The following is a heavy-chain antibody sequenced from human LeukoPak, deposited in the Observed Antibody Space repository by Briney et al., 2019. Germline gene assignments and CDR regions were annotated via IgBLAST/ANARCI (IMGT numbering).Heavy chain of an antibody. J-gene: IGHJ4*02. CDR1: GFTFSSYT. D-gene: IGHD2-15*01. Sequence: GGSLRLSCAASGFTFSSYTMGWVRQAPGKGLEWVSAISNNGGYTYYADSVQGRFTISRDNSKSTLCLQMNSLRAEDTAVYYCAKQLGYCSDGSCYFPYWGQGTLVTVSS. CDR2: ISNNGGYT. CDR3: AKQLGYCSDGSCYFPY. V-gene: IGHV3-23*01.